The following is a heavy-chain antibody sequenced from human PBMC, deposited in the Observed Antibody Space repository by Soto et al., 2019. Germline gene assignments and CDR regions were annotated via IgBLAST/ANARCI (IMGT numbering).Heavy chain of an antibody. Sequence: GTLSLTCTVSGGSVSSYYWSWIRQPAGKGLEWIGRFYTSGNTNYNPSLKSRVTMSLDTSKNQFSLKLSSVTAADTAVYFCASDSTGWFDPWGQGTLVTVSS. CDR1: GGSVSSYY. J-gene: IGHJ5*02. CDR3: ASDSTGWFDP. CDR2: FYTSGNT. V-gene: IGHV4-4*07. D-gene: IGHD7-27*01.